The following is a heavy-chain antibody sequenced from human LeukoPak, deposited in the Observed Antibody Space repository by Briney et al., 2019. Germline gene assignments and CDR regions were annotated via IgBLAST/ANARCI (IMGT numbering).Heavy chain of an antibody. Sequence: ASVKVSCKASGYTFTSYYMHWVRQAPGQGLEWMGIINPSGGSTSYAQKPQGRVTITRDTSTSTVYMELSSLRSEDTAVYYCARDIKPVTYYDYVWGSPIDYWGQGTLVTVSS. D-gene: IGHD3-16*01. CDR3: ARDIKPVTYYDYVWGSPIDY. CDR1: GYTFTSYY. V-gene: IGHV1-46*01. J-gene: IGHJ4*02. CDR2: INPSGGST.